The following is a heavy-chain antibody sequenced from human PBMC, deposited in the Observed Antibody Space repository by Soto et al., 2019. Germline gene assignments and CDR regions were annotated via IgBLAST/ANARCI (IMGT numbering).Heavy chain of an antibody. CDR1: GGSISSYY. CDR2: IYYSGST. J-gene: IGHJ5*02. CDR3: ARERLGGWFDP. V-gene: IGHV4-59*01. Sequence: SETLSLTCTVSGGSISSYYWSWIRQPPGKGLEWIGYIYYSGSTNYTPSLKSRVTISVDTSKNQFSLKLSSVTAADTAVYYCARERLGGWFDPWGQGTLVTVSS. D-gene: IGHD1-26*01.